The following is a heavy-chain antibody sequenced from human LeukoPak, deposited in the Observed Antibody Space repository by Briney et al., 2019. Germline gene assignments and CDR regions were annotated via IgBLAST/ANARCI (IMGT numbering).Heavy chain of an antibody. D-gene: IGHD3-22*01. J-gene: IGHJ3*02. Sequence: GGSLRLSCVASEFPFSNHWMSWVRQAPGKGLEWVSAISGSGGSTYYADSVKGRFTISRDNSKNTLYLQMNGLRAEDTAVYYCAKGLYYYDSSAFDIWGQGTMVTVSS. CDR1: EFPFSNHW. CDR3: AKGLYYYDSSAFDI. V-gene: IGHV3-23*01. CDR2: ISGSGGST.